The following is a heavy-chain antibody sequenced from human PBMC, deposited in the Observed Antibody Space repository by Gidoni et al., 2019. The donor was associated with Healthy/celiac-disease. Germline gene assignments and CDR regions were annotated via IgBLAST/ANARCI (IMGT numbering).Heavy chain of an antibody. D-gene: IGHD3-10*01. J-gene: IGHJ4*02. CDR2: INHSGST. V-gene: IGHV4-34*01. Sequence: QVQLQQWGAGLLKPSGTLSLPCAVDGGSFSGYYWSWIRQPPVKGLEWIGEINHSGSTTYNPSLKSRVTISVDTSKNQFSLKLSSVTAADTAVYYCARGVYYYGSGRSRYFDYWGQGTLVTVSS. CDR1: GGSFSGYY. CDR3: ARGVYYYGSGRSRYFDY.